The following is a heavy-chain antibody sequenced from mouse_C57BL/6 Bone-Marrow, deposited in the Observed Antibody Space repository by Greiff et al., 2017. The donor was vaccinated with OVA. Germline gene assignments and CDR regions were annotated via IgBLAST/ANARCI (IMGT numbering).Heavy chain of an antibody. D-gene: IGHD4-1*01. Sequence: EVKLMESGPGLVKPSQSLSLTCSVTGYSITSGYYWNWIRQFPGNKLEWMGYISYDGSNNYNPSLKNRISITRDTSKNQFFLKLNSVTTEDTATYYCAREGWTGFDYWGQGTTLTVSS. J-gene: IGHJ2*01. CDR2: ISYDGSN. CDR3: AREGWTGFDY. CDR1: GYSITSGYY. V-gene: IGHV3-6*01.